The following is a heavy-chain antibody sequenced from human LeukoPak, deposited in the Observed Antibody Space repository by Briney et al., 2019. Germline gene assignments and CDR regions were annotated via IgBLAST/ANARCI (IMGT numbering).Heavy chain of an antibody. CDR3: AREGHDSSGLL. CDR2: IYSGGST. J-gene: IGHJ4*02. Sequence: GGSLRLSCAASGFTFSSYSMNWVRQAPGKGLEWVSVIYSGGSTYYADSVKGRFTISRDNSKNTLYLQMNSLRAEDTAVYYCAREGHDSSGLLWGQGTLVTVSS. CDR1: GFTFSSYS. V-gene: IGHV3-53*01. D-gene: IGHD6-19*01.